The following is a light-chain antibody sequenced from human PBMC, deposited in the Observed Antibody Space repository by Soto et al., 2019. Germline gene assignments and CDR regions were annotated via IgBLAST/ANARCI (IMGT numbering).Light chain of an antibody. CDR1: SSDVGGYNY. Sequence: QSALTRPASVSGSPGQSITLSCTGTSSDVGGYNYVSWYQHNPGKAPKLMMYDVNNRPSGVSNRFSGSKSGNAASLTISGLQAEDEADYFCKSYTSSSTYVFGTGTKVTVL. V-gene: IGLV2-14*03. J-gene: IGLJ1*01. CDR3: KSYTSSSTYV. CDR2: DVN.